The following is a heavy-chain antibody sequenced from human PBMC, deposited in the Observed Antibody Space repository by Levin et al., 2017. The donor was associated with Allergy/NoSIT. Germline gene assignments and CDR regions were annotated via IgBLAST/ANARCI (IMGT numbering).Heavy chain of an antibody. CDR1: GFTFSSSA. D-gene: IGHD6-13*01. V-gene: IGHV3-23*01. J-gene: IGHJ5*02. Sequence: GESLKISCAASGFTFSSSAMSWVRQAPGKGLEWVSAISGSGDSAYYADSVKGRFTISRDISKNTLYLQMDSLRADDTAVYYCAKPHVAAAGVPNGGWFDPWGQGTLVIVSS. CDR3: AKPHVAAAGVPNGGWFDP. CDR2: ISGSGDSA.